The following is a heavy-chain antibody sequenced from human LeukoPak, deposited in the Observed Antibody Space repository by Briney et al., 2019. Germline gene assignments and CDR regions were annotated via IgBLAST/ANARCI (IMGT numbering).Heavy chain of an antibody. V-gene: IGHV4-30-2*01. CDR3: ARIRLFSFDY. CDR1: DGAIDSDYFL. J-gene: IGHJ4*02. Sequence: PSQTLSLTCTVSDGAIDSDYFLWNWIRQPPGQGLEYIGYISHTGGRSDSSLSLTSRVTMSVDRSRNQFSLKLSSVTAADTAVYYCARIRLFSFDYWGQGTLVTVSS. CDR2: ISHTGGRS. D-gene: IGHD3-22*01.